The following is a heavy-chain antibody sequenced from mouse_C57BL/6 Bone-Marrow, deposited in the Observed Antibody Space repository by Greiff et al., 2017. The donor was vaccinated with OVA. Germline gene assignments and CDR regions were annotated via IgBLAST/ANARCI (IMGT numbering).Heavy chain of an antibody. Sequence: EVHLVESGGGLVQSGRSLRLSCATSGFTFSDFYMEWVRQAPGKGLEWIAASRNKANDYTTEYSASVKGRFIVSRDTSQSILYLQMNALRAEDTAIYYCARDAFYYDYDAPFAYWGQGTLVTVSA. V-gene: IGHV7-1*01. D-gene: IGHD2-4*01. CDR2: SRNKANDYTT. CDR1: GFTFSDFY. J-gene: IGHJ3*01. CDR3: ARDAFYYDYDAPFAY.